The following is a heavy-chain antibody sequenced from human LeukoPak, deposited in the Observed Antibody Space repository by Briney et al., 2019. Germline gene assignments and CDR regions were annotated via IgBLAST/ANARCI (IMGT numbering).Heavy chain of an antibody. J-gene: IGHJ4*02. CDR3: ASGGVAVAGSAIDY. V-gene: IGHV1-2*02. D-gene: IGHD6-19*01. Sequence: ASVKVSCKASGYTFTAYYLQWVRLAPGQGLESMGWINPNSGGTNYAQKFQGRVAMTRDTSISTAYMELSRLTSDDTAVYYCASGGVAVAGSAIDYWGQGTLVTVSS. CDR1: GYTFTAYY. CDR2: INPNSGGT.